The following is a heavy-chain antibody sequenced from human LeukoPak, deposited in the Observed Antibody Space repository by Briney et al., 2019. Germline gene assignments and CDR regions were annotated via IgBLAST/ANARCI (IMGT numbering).Heavy chain of an antibody. J-gene: IGHJ4*02. CDR1: GYTFTGYY. V-gene: IGHV1-2*06. CDR3: ARDLRSIRVIAVAGTVGY. Sequence: ASVKVSCKASGYTFTGYYMRWVRQAPGQGLEWMGRINPNSGGTNYAQKFQGRVTMTRDTSISTAYMELSRLRSDDTAVHYCARDLRSIRVIAVAGTVGYWGQGTLVTVSS. CDR2: INPNSGGT. D-gene: IGHD6-19*01.